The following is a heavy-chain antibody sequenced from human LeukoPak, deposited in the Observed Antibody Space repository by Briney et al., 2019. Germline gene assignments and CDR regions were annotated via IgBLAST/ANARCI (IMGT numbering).Heavy chain of an antibody. CDR2: IIPISGTA. CDR1: GGTFSSYA. J-gene: IGHJ4*02. Sequence: ASVKVSCKASGGTFSSYAISWVRQAPGQGLEWMGGIIPISGTANYAQKFQGRVTITTDESTSTAYMELSSLRSEDTAVYYCARESHCSSTSCYSNYWGQGTLVTVSS. CDR3: ARESHCSSTSCYSNY. D-gene: IGHD2-2*01. V-gene: IGHV1-69*05.